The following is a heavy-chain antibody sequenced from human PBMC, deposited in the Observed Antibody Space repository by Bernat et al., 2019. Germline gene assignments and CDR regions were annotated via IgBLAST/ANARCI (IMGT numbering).Heavy chain of an antibody. V-gene: IGHV1-3*01. J-gene: IGHJ5*02. CDR3: ARGLLWFGELVSDWFDP. CDR2: INAGNGNT. Sequence: QVQLVQSGAEVKKPGASVKVSCKASGYTFTSYAMHWVRQAPGQRLEWMGWINAGNGNTKYSQKFQGRVTITRDTSASTAYMELSSLRSEDTAVYYCARGLLWFGELVSDWFDPWGQGTLVTVSS. D-gene: IGHD3-10*01. CDR1: GYTFTSYA.